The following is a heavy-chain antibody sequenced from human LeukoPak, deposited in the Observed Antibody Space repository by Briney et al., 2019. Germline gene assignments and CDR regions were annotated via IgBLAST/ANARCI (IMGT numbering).Heavy chain of an antibody. Sequence: PSETLSLTCTVSGGSISSYYWSWIRQPPGKGLEWIGYIYYSGSTNYNPSLKSRVTISVDTSKNQFSLRLTSVTAADTAVYYCARGEDSSGFYFFDYWGQGTLVTVSS. D-gene: IGHD3-22*01. J-gene: IGHJ4*02. CDR2: IYYSGST. V-gene: IGHV4-59*12. CDR1: GGSISSYY. CDR3: ARGEDSSGFYFFDY.